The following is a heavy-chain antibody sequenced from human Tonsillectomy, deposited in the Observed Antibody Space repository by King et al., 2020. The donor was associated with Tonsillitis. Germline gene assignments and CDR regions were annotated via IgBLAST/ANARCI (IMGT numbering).Heavy chain of an antibody. J-gene: IGHJ4*02. V-gene: IGHV3-7*04. CDR3: ARANRGASFDY. CDR2: MKHDTDEK. D-gene: IGHD2/OR15-2a*01. Sequence: VQLVESGGGLVQPGGTLRLSCAASGFTFSGYWMSWVRQAPGKGLEGGAFMKHDTDEKKFVDSVRGRFTISRDNTKNSLYLQMTSLRAEDTAVYYCARANRGASFDYWGQGTLVTVSS. CDR1: GFTFSGYW.